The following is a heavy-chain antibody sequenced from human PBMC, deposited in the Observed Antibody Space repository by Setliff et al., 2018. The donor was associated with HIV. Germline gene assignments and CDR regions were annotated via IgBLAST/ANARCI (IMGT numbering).Heavy chain of an antibody. D-gene: IGHD3-10*01. J-gene: IGHJ6*03. Sequence: ASVKVSCKASGYSFTTYAISWVRQAPGQGLEWVGWIRPNGGTTKYAPKFQGRVAMTRDTSMSTAYMELSSLRSEDTAVYYCAAASNRRVRGVNLHYYYYMDVWGKGTTVTVSS. V-gene: IGHV1-18*01. CDR1: GYSFTTYA. CDR3: AAASNRRVRGVNLHYYYYMDV. CDR2: IRPNGGTT.